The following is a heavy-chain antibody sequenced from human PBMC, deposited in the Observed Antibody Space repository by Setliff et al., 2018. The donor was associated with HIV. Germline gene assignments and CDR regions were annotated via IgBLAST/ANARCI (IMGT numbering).Heavy chain of an antibody. CDR1: GVATDSNY. CDR3: ARGIRTAAAPTFDH. J-gene: IGHJ4*02. CDR2: VYYGGIT. V-gene: IGHV4-59*01. Sequence: ASETLFLTCTVSGVATDSNYWTWIRQSPGKGLEWICYVYYGGITNSSPSLKSRVSISIDTSKNQFYLHLGSVTTADTAVSFCARGIRTAAAPTFDHWGQGALVTVSS. D-gene: IGHD6-13*01.